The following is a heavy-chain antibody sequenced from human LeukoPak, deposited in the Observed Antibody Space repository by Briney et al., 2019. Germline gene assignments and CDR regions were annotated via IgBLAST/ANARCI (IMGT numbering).Heavy chain of an antibody. D-gene: IGHD1-26*01. J-gene: IGHJ4*02. CDR3: ARSRSSGNYYGQEDS. V-gene: IGHV1-69*13. Sequence: ASVKVSCKASGDTFSDYTFTWVRQAPGQGLEWMGGIIPFFGKPNYAQKLQGRVTISADESTTTVYMELSSLRPDDTAVYFCARSRSSGNYYGQEDSWGQGTLVAVSS. CDR1: GDTFSDYT. CDR2: IIPFFGKP.